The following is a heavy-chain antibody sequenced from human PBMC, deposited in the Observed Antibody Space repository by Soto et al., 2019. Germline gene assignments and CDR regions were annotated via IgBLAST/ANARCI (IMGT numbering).Heavy chain of an antibody. Sequence: PGWSLRLSCAASGFTFSNAWMNWVRQAPGKGLEWVGRIKSKTDGGTTDYAAPVKGRFTISRDDSKNTLYLQMNSLKTEDTAVYYCTTGDSSGYYHYYYYGMDVWGQGTTVTVSS. CDR1: GFTFSNAW. V-gene: IGHV3-15*07. CDR3: TTGDSSGYYHYYYYGMDV. D-gene: IGHD3-22*01. J-gene: IGHJ6*02. CDR2: IKSKTDGGTT.